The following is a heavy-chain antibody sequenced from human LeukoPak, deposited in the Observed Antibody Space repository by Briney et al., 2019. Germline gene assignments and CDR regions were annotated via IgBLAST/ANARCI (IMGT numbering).Heavy chain of an antibody. V-gene: IGHV3-21*06. CDR3: APGIAAH. CDR2: ISSSSSSYI. CDR1: GFTFSNYS. D-gene: IGHD6-25*01. J-gene: IGHJ4*02. Sequence: PGGSLRLSCVASGFTFSNYSINWVRQAPGKGLEWISFISSSSSSYIYYADSVKGRFTISRDNAKNLLYLQMNSLRAEDTAVYYCAPGIAAHWGQGTLVTVSS.